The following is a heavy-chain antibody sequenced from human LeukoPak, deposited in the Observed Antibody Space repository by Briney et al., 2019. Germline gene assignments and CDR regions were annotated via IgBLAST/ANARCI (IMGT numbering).Heavy chain of an antibody. D-gene: IGHD4-17*01. V-gene: IGHV1-2*02. CDR1: GYTFTGYY. J-gene: IGHJ3*02. CDR3: AREQVLTTVTTEGPDAFDI. Sequence: ASVRVSCKASGYTFTGYYMHWVRQAPGQGLEWMGWINPNSGGTNYAQKFQGRVTMTRDTSISTAYMELSRLRSDDTAVYYCAREQVLTTVTTEGPDAFDIWGQGTMVTVSS. CDR2: INPNSGGT.